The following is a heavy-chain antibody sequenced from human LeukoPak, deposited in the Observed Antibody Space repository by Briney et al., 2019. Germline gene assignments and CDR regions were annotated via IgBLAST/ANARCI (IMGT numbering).Heavy chain of an antibody. Sequence: SETLSLTCTVSGGSISSYYWSWIRQPAGKGLEWIGRIYTSGSTNYNPSLKSRVTMSVDTSKSQVSLKLSSVTAADTAVYYCARSGGSSGWYYFDSWGQGTLVTVSS. CDR3: ARSGGSSGWYYFDS. CDR2: IYTSGST. D-gene: IGHD6-19*01. V-gene: IGHV4-4*07. J-gene: IGHJ4*02. CDR1: GGSISSYY.